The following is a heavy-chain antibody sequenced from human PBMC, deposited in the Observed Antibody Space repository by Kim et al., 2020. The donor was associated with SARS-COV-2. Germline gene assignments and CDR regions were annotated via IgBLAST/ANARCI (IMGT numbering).Heavy chain of an antibody. CDR2: IIPILGIA. J-gene: IGHJ6*02. D-gene: IGHD5-18*01. CDR1: GGTFSSYA. CDR3: ARSDLGYSYGGPNYGMDV. V-gene: IGHV1-69*04. Sequence: SVKVSCKASGGTFSSYAISWVRQAPGQGLEWMGRIIPILGIANYAQKFQGRVTITADKSTSTAYMELSSLRSEDTAVYYCARSDLGYSYGGPNYGMDVWGQGTTVTVSS.